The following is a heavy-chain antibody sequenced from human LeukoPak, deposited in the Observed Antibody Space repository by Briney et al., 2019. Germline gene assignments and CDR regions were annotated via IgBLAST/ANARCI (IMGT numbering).Heavy chain of an antibody. J-gene: IGHJ4*02. V-gene: IGHV4-59*08. CDR3: ARLGEMATSPFDY. D-gene: IGHD5-24*01. Sequence: PSETLSLTCTVSDGSISSYYWSWIRQPPGKGLEWIGYIYYSGSTNYYPSLKSRVTISVDTSKNQFSLKLSSVTAADTAVYYCARLGEMATSPFDYWGQGTLVTVSS. CDR1: DGSISSYY. CDR2: IYYSGST.